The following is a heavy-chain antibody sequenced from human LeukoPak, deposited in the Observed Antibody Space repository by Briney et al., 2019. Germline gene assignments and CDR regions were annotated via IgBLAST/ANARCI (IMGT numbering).Heavy chain of an antibody. Sequence: ASVEVSCKASGYTFTSNYIHWVRQAPGQGLEWMGMIYPRDGSTSYAQKFQGRVTVTRDTSTSTVHMELSGLGSEDTAAYYCARDQEGFDYWGQGTLVTVSS. CDR1: GYTFTSNY. CDR2: IYPRDGST. CDR3: ARDQEGFDY. V-gene: IGHV1-46*01. J-gene: IGHJ4*02.